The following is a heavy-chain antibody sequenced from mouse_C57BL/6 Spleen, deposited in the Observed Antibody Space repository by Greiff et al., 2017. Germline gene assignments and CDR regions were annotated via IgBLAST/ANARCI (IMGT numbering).Heavy chain of an antibody. CDR2: IDPENGDT. V-gene: IGHV14-4*01. Sequence: VQLLQSGAVLVRPGASVKLSCTASGFNIKDYYMHWVKQRPGQGLEWIGLIDPENGDTEYASKFQGKATITADTSSHTAYLQLSSLTSEDTAVYYCTTGLGPHDFDDRGHGTTLTVSS. D-gene: IGHD4-1*01. CDR3: TTGLGPHDFDD. CDR1: GFNIKDYY. J-gene: IGHJ2*01.